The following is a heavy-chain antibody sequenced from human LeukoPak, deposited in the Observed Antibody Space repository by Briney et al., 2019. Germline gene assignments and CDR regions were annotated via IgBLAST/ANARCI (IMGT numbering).Heavy chain of an antibody. D-gene: IGHD6-19*01. CDR3: AHSSLST. CDR1: GFTIGSYG. Sequence: GGSLRLSCAASGFTIGSYGMHWVRQAPGKGLEGVAFIHSDGINKYYPDSVKGRFTISRDNSKNTLYLQMNNLRAEDTAVYYCAHSSLSTWGQGTLVTVSS. CDR2: IHSDGINK. V-gene: IGHV3-30*02. J-gene: IGHJ4*02.